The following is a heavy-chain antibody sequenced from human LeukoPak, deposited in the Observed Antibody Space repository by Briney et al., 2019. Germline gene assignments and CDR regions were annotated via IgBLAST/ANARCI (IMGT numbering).Heavy chain of an antibody. J-gene: IGHJ4*02. CDR2: IYYSGST. CDR1: GGSISSSSYY. D-gene: IGHD5-24*01. V-gene: IGHV4-39*01. Sequence: PSETLSLTCTVSGGSISSSSYYWGWIRQPPGKGLEWIGSIYYSGSTYYNPSPKSRVTISVDTSKNQFSLKLSSVTAADTAVYYCASYNGRRDGYNFGYWGQGTLVTVSS. CDR3: ASYNGRRDGYNFGY.